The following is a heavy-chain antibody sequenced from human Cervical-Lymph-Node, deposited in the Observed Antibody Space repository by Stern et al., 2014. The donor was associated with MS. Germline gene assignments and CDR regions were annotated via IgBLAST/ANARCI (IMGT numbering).Heavy chain of an antibody. CDR3: ARDQRHYGSGHYAFDI. CDR2: IIPIIGTA. J-gene: IGHJ3*02. V-gene: IGHV1-69*01. Sequence: QVQLVESGAGVKKPGSSVKVSCKASGGSFSTYAFSWVRQAPGQGLEWMGGIIPIIGTANYAQKYQCRVTITADDSIKTVYMEVNSLRSEDTAVYYCARDQRHYGSGHYAFDIWGQGTMVIVSS. D-gene: IGHD3-10*01. CDR1: GGSFSTYA.